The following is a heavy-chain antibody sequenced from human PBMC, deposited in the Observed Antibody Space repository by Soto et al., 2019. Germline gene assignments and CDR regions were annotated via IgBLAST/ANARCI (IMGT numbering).Heavy chain of an antibody. CDR3: ARDTRGYSYDMMGWYYFDY. D-gene: IGHD5-18*01. V-gene: IGHV1-18*04. CDR2: ISAYNGNT. CDR1: GHSFTGHN. J-gene: IGHJ4*02. Sequence: ASVKVSCKASGHSFTGHNMHWVRQAPGQGLEWMGWISAYNGNTNYAQKLQGRVTMTADTSTSTAYMELRSLRSDDTAVYYCARDTRGYSYDMMGWYYFDYWGQGTLVTVSS.